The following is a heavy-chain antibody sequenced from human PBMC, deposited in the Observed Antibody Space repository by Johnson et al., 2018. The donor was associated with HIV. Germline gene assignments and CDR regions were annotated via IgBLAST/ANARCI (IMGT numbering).Heavy chain of an antibody. J-gene: IGHJ3*02. CDR2: IKQDGSEK. CDR3: AREGLQDPAWDAFDI. CDR1: GFIFSSYW. Sequence: VQLVESGGGLVQPGGSLRLSCAASGFIFSSYWMSWVRQAPGKGLEWVANIKQDGSEKYYVDSVKGRFTISRDNAKNSLYLQMNSLRAEDTAVYYCAREGLQDPAWDAFDIWGQGTMVTVSS. V-gene: IGHV3-7*01.